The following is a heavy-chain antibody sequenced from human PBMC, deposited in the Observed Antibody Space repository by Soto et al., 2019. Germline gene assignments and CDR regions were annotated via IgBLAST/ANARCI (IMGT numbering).Heavy chain of an antibody. V-gene: IGHV3-30*18. D-gene: IGHD5-18*01. CDR1: GFTFSSYG. J-gene: IGHJ3*02. Sequence: GGSLRLSCAASGFTFSSYGMHWVRQAPGKGLEWVAVISYDGSNKYYADSVKGRFTISRDNSKNTLYLQMNSLRAEDTAVYYCAKVRSSYGYGSDRAFDIWGQGTMVTVSS. CDR3: AKVRSSYGYGSDRAFDI. CDR2: ISYDGSNK.